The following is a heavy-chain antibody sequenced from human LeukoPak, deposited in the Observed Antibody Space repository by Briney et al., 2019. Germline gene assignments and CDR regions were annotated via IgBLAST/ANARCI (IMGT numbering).Heavy chain of an antibody. CDR2: ISFSGGST. D-gene: IGHD2-15*01. J-gene: IGHJ3*02. CDR1: GFTFSTYA. V-gene: IGHV3-23*01. CDR3: AKANVKYCSGGSCFDAFDI. Sequence: PGGSLRLSCAASGFTFSTYAMSWVRQAPGKGLEWVSAISFSGGSTYYADSVKGRFTISRDNSKNTLYLQMNSLRAEDTAVYHCAKANVKYCSGGSCFDAFDIWGQGTMVTVSS.